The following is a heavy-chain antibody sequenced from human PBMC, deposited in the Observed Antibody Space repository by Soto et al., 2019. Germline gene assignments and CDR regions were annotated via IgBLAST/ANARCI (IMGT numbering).Heavy chain of an antibody. V-gene: IGHV4-59*01. CDR2: IYYSGST. Sequence: SETLSLTCTVSGGSISSYYWSWIRQPPGKRLEWIGYIYYSGSTNYNPSLKSRVTISVDTSKNQFSLKLSSVTAADTAVYYCARDDSGVYSTNYYGMDVWGQGTTVTVSS. D-gene: IGHD6-13*01. CDR3: ARDDSGVYSTNYYGMDV. CDR1: GGSISSYY. J-gene: IGHJ6*02.